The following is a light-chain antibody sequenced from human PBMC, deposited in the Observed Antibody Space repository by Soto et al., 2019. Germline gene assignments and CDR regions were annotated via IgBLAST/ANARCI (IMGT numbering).Light chain of an antibody. CDR3: QQYKSFSRT. CDR1: QSISNW. Sequence: DIQMTQSPSTLSASVGDRVTITCRASQSISNWLAWYQQKPGKAPKLLIYKTSNLDSGVPSRFSGSGSGTEFSLTISSLQPDDFATYYCQQYKSFSRTFGGGTKVDIK. CDR2: KTS. V-gene: IGKV1-5*03. J-gene: IGKJ4*01.